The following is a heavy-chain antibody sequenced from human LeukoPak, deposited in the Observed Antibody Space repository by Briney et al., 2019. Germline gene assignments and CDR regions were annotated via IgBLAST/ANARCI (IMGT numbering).Heavy chain of an antibody. V-gene: IGHV4-61*02. D-gene: IGHD3-22*01. J-gene: IGHJ3*02. Sequence: PSETLSLTCTVSGGSISSSSYYWSWIRQPAGKGLEWIGRIYTSGSTNYNPSLKSRVTISVDTSKNQFSLKLSSVTAADTAVYYCARGPYYYDSSGAFDIWGQGTMVTVSS. CDR1: GGSISSSSYY. CDR3: ARGPYYYDSSGAFDI. CDR2: IYTSGST.